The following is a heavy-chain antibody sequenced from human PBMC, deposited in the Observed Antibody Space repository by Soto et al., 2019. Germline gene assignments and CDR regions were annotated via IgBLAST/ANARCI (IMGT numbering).Heavy chain of an antibody. CDR2: AYFSGGNT. D-gene: IGHD6-25*01. J-gene: IGHJ4*02. CDR3: AHGSSSAWIDY. Sequence: SETLSLTCSVSGDSMRGYHFYWGWIRQAPGKGLEWIGSAYFSGGNTYYSPSLKSRVSISVDTSKNEFSLRLTSLTAADTAVYFCAHGSSSAWIDYWGQGTLVTVSS. V-gene: IGHV4-39*01. CDR1: GDSMRGYHFY.